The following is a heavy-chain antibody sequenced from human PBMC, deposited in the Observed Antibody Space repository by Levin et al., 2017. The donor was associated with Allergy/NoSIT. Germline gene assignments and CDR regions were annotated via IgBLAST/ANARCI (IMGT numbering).Heavy chain of an antibody. Sequence: GGSLRLSCAASGFTFSNYAMHWVRQAPGKGLEWVGVISDDGSSEFYIDSVKGRFTISRDNSKTRLYLQMDSLRAEDTALYYCVREIAAEDTWGQGTLVIVSS. CDR3: VREIAAEDT. V-gene: IGHV3-30-3*01. CDR2: ISDDGSSE. CDR1: GFTFSNYA. D-gene: IGHD6-13*01. J-gene: IGHJ4*01.